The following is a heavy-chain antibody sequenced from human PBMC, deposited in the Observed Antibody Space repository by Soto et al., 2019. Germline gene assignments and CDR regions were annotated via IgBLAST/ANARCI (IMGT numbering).Heavy chain of an antibody. Sequence: QVQLVESGGGVVQPGRSLRLSCAASGFTFSSYGMHWVRQAPGKGLEWVAVIWYDGSNKYYADSVKGRFTISRDNSKNTLYLQMNSLRAEDTAVYYCAREITNPYYFDYWGQGTLVTVSS. V-gene: IGHV3-33*01. CDR2: IWYDGSNK. CDR1: GFTFSSYG. J-gene: IGHJ4*02. D-gene: IGHD1-20*01. CDR3: AREITNPYYFDY.